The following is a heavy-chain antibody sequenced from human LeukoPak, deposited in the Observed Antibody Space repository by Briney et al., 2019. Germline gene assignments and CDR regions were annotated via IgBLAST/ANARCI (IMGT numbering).Heavy chain of an antibody. Sequence: GGSLRLSCAASGFTFSNYAMSWVRQAPGRGLEWVSAIGGSDGSTYHADSVKGRFTISRDSSKNTLYLQMNSLRAEDTAVYYCAKNSGRYYYDSSGYGYFDLWGRGTLVTVSS. D-gene: IGHD3-22*01. J-gene: IGHJ2*01. V-gene: IGHV3-23*01. CDR1: GFTFSNYA. CDR3: AKNSGRYYYDSSGYGYFDL. CDR2: IGGSDGST.